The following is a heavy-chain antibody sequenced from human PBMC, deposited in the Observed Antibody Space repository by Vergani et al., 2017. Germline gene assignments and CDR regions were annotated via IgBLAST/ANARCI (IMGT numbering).Heavy chain of an antibody. CDR2: ISNYGSKK. J-gene: IGHJ6*03. CDR1: GFSFSSHA. D-gene: IGHD3-10*01. V-gene: IGHV3-30*18. CDR3: EKAGSVTSGSLQYNFYMDV. Sequence: QVQLAESGGGRVQPGRSLRLSCAASGFSFSSHAIHWVCQAPGKGLEWVAVISNYGSKKYYADSVKGRFTISRDNSKNTLDLQMNSLRTQDTAVYYCEKAGSVTSGSLQYNFYMDVWGKGTTVTVS.